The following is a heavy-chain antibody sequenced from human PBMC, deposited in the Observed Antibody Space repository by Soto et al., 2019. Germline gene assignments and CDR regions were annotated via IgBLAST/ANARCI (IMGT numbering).Heavy chain of an antibody. J-gene: IGHJ6*02. V-gene: IGHV4-39*01. CDR3: ARQGFGATHGLVDV. CDR2: IYYTGNT. D-gene: IGHD3-10*01. Sequence: SETLSLTCTVSGDSVSSSSSYWGWIRQPPGKGLEWIGSIYYTGNTFYNPSLKSPVTMSIDTSKNRLSLKLSSVTVADTALYYCARQGFGATHGLVDVWGQGTTVTVSS. CDR1: GDSVSSSSSY.